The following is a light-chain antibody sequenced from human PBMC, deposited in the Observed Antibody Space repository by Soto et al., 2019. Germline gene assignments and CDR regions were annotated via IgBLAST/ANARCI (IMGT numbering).Light chain of an antibody. V-gene: IGKV1-39*01. CDR3: QQNYTFPRT. Sequence: DIQMTQSPSSLSASVGDRVSFTCRASQSISNNLIWYQQKPGKAPKFLIYAVSNLASGVPSRFSGSGSVADFPLTITNLQLEDFATYYCQQNYTFPRTFGQGTKLEIK. J-gene: IGKJ2*02. CDR2: AVS. CDR1: QSISNN.